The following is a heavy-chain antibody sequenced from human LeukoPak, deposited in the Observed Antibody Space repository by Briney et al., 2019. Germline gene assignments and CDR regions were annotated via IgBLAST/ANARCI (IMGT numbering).Heavy chain of an antibody. CDR3: ARVSSVDGSGRFDY. Sequence: SETLSLTCAVYGGSFSGYYWSWIRQPPGKGLEWIGEINHSGSTNYNPSLKSRATISVDTSKNQFSLKLSSVTAADTAVYYCARVSSVDGSGRFDYWGQGTLVTVSS. CDR1: GGSFSGYY. V-gene: IGHV4-34*01. CDR2: INHSGST. J-gene: IGHJ4*02. D-gene: IGHD3-22*01.